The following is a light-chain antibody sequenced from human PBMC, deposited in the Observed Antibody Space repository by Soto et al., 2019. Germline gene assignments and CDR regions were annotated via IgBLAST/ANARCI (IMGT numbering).Light chain of an antibody. CDR1: QSIDDNY. J-gene: IGKJ4*01. CDR3: QQYGNSVT. Sequence: IVLTQSPGTLSLSPGERATLSCRASQSIDDNYLAWYRQKPGQAPRLLIYGASTRASGTPDKFSGSGSGTDFTLTISRLEPEDFVVYFCQQYGNSVTFGGGTKVEIK. V-gene: IGKV3-20*01. CDR2: GAS.